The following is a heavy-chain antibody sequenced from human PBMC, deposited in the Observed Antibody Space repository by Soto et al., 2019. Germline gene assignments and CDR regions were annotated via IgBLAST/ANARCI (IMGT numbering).Heavy chain of an antibody. D-gene: IGHD6-19*01. Sequence: QVQLVESGGGVVQPGRSLRLSCAASGFTFSSYAMHWVRQAPGKGLEWVAVISYDGSNKYYADSVKGRFTISRDNSKNPLYLPMNSLRAEDTAVYYCARFGQGLSIDYWGQGTLVTVSS. CDR2: ISYDGSNK. J-gene: IGHJ4*02. V-gene: IGHV3-30-3*01. CDR3: ARFGQGLSIDY. CDR1: GFTFSSYA.